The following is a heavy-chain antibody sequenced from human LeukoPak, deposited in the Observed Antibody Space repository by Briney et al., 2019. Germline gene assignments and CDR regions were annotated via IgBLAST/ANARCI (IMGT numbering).Heavy chain of an antibody. V-gene: IGHV3-23*01. CDR2: IGFRGDST. CDR1: GFTFSSYA. J-gene: IGHJ4*02. CDR3: TQLGGYGGN. Sequence: PGGSLRLSCEATGFTFSSYAMRWVRQAPGKGLEWVSAIGFRGDSTYYADSVKGRFPISRDNSKNTLSLQMNSLRAEDTALYYFTQLGGYGGNWGQGTLVTVSS. D-gene: IGHD3-16*01.